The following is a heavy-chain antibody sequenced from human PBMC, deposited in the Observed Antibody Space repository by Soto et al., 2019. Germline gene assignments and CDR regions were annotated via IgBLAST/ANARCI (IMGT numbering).Heavy chain of an antibody. CDR3: ARAREGEAVYSSSWTQVDAFDI. CDR2: ISSSSSYI. J-gene: IGHJ3*02. Sequence: GGSLRLSCAASGFTFSSYSMNWVRQAPGKGLEWVSYISSSSSYIYYADSVKGRFTISRDNAKNSLYLQMNSLRDEDTAVYYCARAREGEAVYSSSWTQVDAFDIWGQGTMVTVSS. V-gene: IGHV3-21*01. D-gene: IGHD6-13*01. CDR1: GFTFSSYS.